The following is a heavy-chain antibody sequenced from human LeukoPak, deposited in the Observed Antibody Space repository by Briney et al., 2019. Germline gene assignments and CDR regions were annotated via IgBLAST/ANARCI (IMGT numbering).Heavy chain of an antibody. CDR1: GFTFSSYS. D-gene: IGHD3-22*01. Sequence: GGSLRLSCAASGFTFSSYSMNWVRQAPGKGLEWVSSISSSSSYIYYADSVKGRFTISRDNSKNTLYLQMNSLRAEDTAVYYCAKSTYYYDSSGYYLGYYFDYWGQGTLVTVSA. J-gene: IGHJ4*02. V-gene: IGHV3-21*04. CDR3: AKSTYYYDSSGYYLGYYFDY. CDR2: ISSSSSYI.